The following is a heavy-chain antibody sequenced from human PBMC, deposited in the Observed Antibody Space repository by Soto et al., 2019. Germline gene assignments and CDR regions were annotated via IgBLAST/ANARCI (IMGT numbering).Heavy chain of an antibody. CDR2: ISPYDGNT. CDR1: GYTFSSYG. V-gene: IGHV1-18*01. J-gene: IGHJ6*02. Sequence: QVQLVQSGGEVKKPGASVKVSCKASGYTFSSYGINWVRQAPGQGLEWLGWISPYDGNTKYAQILQGRVSMTTHTSTKTAYMEVRSLTSDDTAVYYCARGGYYDSSGSRNYHYYGMNVWGQGTTVTVSS. D-gene: IGHD3-22*01. CDR3: ARGGYYDSSGSRNYHYYGMNV.